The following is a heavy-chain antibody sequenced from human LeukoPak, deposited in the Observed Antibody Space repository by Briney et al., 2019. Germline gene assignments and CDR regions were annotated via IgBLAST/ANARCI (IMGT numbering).Heavy chain of an antibody. Sequence: ASVKVTCKASGYTFTSYYMHWARQAPGQGLEWMGIINPSGGSTSYAQKFQGRVTMTRDMSTSTVYMELSSLRSEDTAVYYCARGRERSNYYYYMDVWGKGTTVTVS. CDR1: GYTFTSYY. CDR2: INPSGGST. J-gene: IGHJ6*03. D-gene: IGHD1-26*01. CDR3: ARGRERSNYYYYMDV. V-gene: IGHV1-46*01.